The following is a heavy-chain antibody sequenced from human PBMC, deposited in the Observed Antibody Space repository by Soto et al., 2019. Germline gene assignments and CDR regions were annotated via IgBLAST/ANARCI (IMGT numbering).Heavy chain of an antibody. Sequence: ASVKVSCKVSGYTFSDYFLHWIRQAPGKGLEWVGHVDPEDGDTINAEKLQGRIAIVADKSIDTAYMELSSLAYEDTAVYYCAFETSGYYGGFDFWGQGTVVTVSS. CDR3: AFETSGYYGGFDF. D-gene: IGHD3-22*01. CDR2: VDPEDGDT. J-gene: IGHJ3*01. V-gene: IGHV1-69-2*01. CDR1: GYTFSDYF.